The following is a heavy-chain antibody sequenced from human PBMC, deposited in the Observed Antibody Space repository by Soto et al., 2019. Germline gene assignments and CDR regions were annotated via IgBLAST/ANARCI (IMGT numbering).Heavy chain of an antibody. CDR1: GFTFSSYS. D-gene: IGHD6-13*01. Sequence: EVQLVESGGGLVQPGGSLRLSCAASGFTFSSYSMNWVRQAPGKGLGWVSYISSSSSTIYYADSVKGRFTISRDNAKNSLYLQMNSLRDEDTAVYYCARDWGYMAAADYFDYWGQGTLVTVSS. CDR3: ARDWGYMAAADYFDY. V-gene: IGHV3-48*02. J-gene: IGHJ4*02. CDR2: ISSSSSTI.